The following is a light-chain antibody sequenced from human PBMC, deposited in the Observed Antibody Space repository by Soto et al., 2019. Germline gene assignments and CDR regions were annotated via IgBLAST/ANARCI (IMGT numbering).Light chain of an antibody. V-gene: IGLV1-40*01. J-gene: IGLJ1*01. Sequence: QSVLTQPPSVSGAPGQRVTISCTGSSSNTGAGYDVHWYKQFPGTAPKLLIYGNNNRPSGVPGRFSGSKSGTSASLAITGLQVEDEANYYCQSYDSSLSGLVFGTGTKVTVL. CDR3: QSYDSSLSGLV. CDR1: SSNTGAGYD. CDR2: GNN.